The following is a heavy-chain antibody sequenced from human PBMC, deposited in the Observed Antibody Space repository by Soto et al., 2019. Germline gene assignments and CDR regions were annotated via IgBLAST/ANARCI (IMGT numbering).Heavy chain of an antibody. J-gene: IGHJ6*03. CDR2: MNPNSGNT. CDR1: GYTITSYD. D-gene: IGHD3-10*01. V-gene: IGHV1-8*01. Sequence: GASVKVCCKASGYTITSYDINWVRQATGQGLEWMGWMNPNSGNTGYAQKFQGRVTMTRNTSISTAYMELSSLRSEDTAVYYCARGGTGWFGSLNYYYYYMDFWGKGTTVTGSS. CDR3: ARGGTGWFGSLNYYYYYMDF.